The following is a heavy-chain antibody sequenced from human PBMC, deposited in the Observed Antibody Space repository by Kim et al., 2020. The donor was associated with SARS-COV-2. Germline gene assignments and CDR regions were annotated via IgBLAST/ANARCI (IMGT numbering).Heavy chain of an antibody. CDR2: ISSSSSYI. D-gene: IGHD3-16*01. Sequence: GGSLRLSCAASGFTFSSYSMNWVRQAPGKGLEWVSSISSSSSYIYYADSVKGRFTISRDNAKNSLYLQMNSLRAEDTAVYYCARTFGWPRYYYYYGMDVWGQGTTVTVSS. J-gene: IGHJ6*02. CDR3: ARTFGWPRYYYYYGMDV. V-gene: IGHV3-21*01. CDR1: GFTFSSYS.